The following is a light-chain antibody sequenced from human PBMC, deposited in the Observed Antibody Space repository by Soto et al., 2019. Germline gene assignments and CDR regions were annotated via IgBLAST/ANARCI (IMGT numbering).Light chain of an antibody. CDR3: LQDYSYPRT. Sequence: AIQMTQSPSSLSASVRDRVTITCRASQDIRTELGWYQQKPGNAPKLLIYATSILQSGVPSRFSGIGSGTDFTLTISSLQPEDFATYYCLQDYSYPRTFGQGTKVEIK. V-gene: IGKV1-6*01. CDR2: ATS. J-gene: IGKJ1*01. CDR1: QDIRTE.